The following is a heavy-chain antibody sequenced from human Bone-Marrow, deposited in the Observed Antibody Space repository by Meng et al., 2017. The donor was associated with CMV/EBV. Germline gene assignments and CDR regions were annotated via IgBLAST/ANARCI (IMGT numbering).Heavy chain of an antibody. CDR1: GFTFSSYG. Sequence: GESLKISCAASGFTFSSYGMHWVRQAPGKGLEWVAFIRYDGSNKYYADSVKGRFTISRDNAKNLLYLQMSRLRAEDTAVYYCAKDRRPGRIVVVVAATRYYYYGMDVWGQGTTVTVSS. J-gene: IGHJ6*02. V-gene: IGHV3-30*02. D-gene: IGHD2-15*01. CDR2: IRYDGSNK. CDR3: AKDRRPGRIVVVVAATRYYYYGMDV.